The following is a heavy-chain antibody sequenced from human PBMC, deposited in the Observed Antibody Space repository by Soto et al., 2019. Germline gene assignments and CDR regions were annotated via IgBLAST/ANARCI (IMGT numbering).Heavy chain of an antibody. D-gene: IGHD2-15*01. CDR1: GFSLSTSGVG. CDR2: IYWDDVQ. CDR3: AHSPCSGGTCYLFDY. V-gene: IGHV2-5*02. J-gene: IGHJ4*02. Sequence: QITLRESGPTLVKPTQTLTLTCTISGFSLSTSGVGVGWIRQPQGKSLEWLALIYWDDVQRYSPSLKTRLTITKDTSRSQVVLTMTNMDPVDTATYYCAHSPCSGGTCYLFDYWGQGTLVTVSS.